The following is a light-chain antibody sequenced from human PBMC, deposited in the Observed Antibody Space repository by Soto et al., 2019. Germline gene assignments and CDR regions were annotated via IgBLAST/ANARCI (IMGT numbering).Light chain of an antibody. Sequence: EIVMTQSPGTLSVSPGERATLSCRASENLNTNLAWYQQRPGQAPRLLIYGASTRATGVPARFTGSGSGTDFTLTISRLEPEDFAVYYCQQYVNSPQSPQTFGQGTKVDIK. CDR2: GAS. V-gene: IGKV3-15*01. CDR1: ENLNTN. CDR3: QQYVNSPQSPQT. J-gene: IGKJ1*01.